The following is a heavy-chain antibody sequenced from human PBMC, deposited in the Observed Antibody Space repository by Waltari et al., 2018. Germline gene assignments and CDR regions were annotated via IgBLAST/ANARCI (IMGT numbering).Heavy chain of an antibody. Sequence: HVQLQESGPGLVKPSETLSLTCPVSGAFPSDDHWTWIRQAPGKGLEWIAYLRNTGGTKCTPSLESRVTVSAVTSKKQFSLRLTSVTAADTAVYYCARLPTKYFDSIGWGFFDQWGQGILVTVSS. CDR1: GAFPSDDH. V-gene: IGHV4-59*08. CDR2: LRNTGGT. J-gene: IGHJ4*02. D-gene: IGHD3-22*01. CDR3: ARLPTKYFDSIGWGFFDQ.